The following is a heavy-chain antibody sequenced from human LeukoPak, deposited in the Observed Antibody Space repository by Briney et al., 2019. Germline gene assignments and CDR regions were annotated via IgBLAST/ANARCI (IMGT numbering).Heavy chain of an antibody. CDR1: GYTFTSYD. Sequence: GAPVKVSCKASGYTFTSYDINWVRQATGQGLEWMGWMNPNSGNTGYAQKFQGRVTMTRNTSISTAYMELSSLRSEDTAVYYCARRRLGYYYYYMDVWGKGTTVTVSS. CDR3: ARRRLGYYYYYMDV. J-gene: IGHJ6*03. CDR2: MNPNSGNT. V-gene: IGHV1-8*01.